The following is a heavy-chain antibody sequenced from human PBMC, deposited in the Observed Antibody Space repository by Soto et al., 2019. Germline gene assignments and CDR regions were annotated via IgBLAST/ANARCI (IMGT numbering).Heavy chain of an antibody. J-gene: IGHJ4*02. CDR3: ARDPASGPETYYFDY. V-gene: IGHV3-30-3*01. CDR2: ISYDGSNK. CDR1: GFTFSSYA. D-gene: IGHD5-12*01. Sequence: GGSLRLSCAASGFTFSSYAMHWVRQAPGKGLEWVAVISYDGSNKYYADSVKGRFTISRDNSKNTLYLQMNSLRAEDTAVYYCARDPASGPETYYFDYWGQGTLVTVSS.